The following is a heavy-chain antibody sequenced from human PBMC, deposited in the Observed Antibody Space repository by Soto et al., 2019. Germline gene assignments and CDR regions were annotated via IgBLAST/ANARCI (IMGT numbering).Heavy chain of an antibody. CDR1: VFSLRKDRMG. V-gene: IGHV2-26*01. D-gene: IGHD3-22*01. CDR2: IFSNDEK. J-gene: IGHJ3*02. CDR3: ARKYYYDSSGSSYVAFDI. Sequence: ETGPELGTPAGTLRLNCAASVFSLRKDRMGVSWIRQPPGKALEWLAHIFSNDEKSYSTSLKSRLTISKDTSKSQVVLTMTNMDPVDTATYYCARKYYYDSSGSSYVAFDISGQGTFVT.